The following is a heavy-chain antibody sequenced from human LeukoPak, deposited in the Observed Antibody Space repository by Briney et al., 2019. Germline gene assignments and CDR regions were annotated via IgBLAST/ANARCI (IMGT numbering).Heavy chain of an antibody. CDR3: ARVPVDSDELDI. V-gene: IGHV4-4*02. J-gene: IGHJ3*02. Sequence: SETLSLTCGVSGGSISGSNWWSWVRQPPGKGLEWIGEIYHSGSTNYNPSLESRVSISIDKSKNQFSLKLNSVTAADTAVYYCARVPVDSDELDIWGQGTMVTVS. CDR2: IYHSGST. D-gene: IGHD2-15*01. CDR1: GGSISGSNW.